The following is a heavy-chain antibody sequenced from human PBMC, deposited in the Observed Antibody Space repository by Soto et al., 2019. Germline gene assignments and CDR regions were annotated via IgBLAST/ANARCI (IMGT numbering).Heavy chain of an antibody. CDR3: AKLVGRYSSSSHFDY. J-gene: IGHJ4*02. CDR1: RFTFTSYA. Sequence: GSLRLSCAASRFTFTSYAMSWVRQAPGEGLEWVSTISGSGDSTYYADSVRGRFTISRDTSKNTLYLQMNTLRAADTAVYYCAKLVGRYSSSSHFDYWGPGTLVTVSS. D-gene: IGHD6-6*01. V-gene: IGHV3-23*01. CDR2: ISGSGDST.